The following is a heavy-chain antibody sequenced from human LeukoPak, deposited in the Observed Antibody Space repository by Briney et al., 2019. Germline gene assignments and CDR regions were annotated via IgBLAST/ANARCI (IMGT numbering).Heavy chain of an antibody. CDR1: GYTFTSYG. CDR3: ARANYYGSGSYYYYYGMDV. D-gene: IGHD3-10*01. J-gene: IGHJ6*04. Sequence: AASVKASCKASGYTFTSYGISWVRQAPGQGLEWMGWISAYNGNTNYAQKLQGRVTMTTDTSTSTAYMELRSLRSDDTAVYYCARANYYGSGSYYYYYGMDVWGKGTTVTASS. CDR2: ISAYNGNT. V-gene: IGHV1-18*04.